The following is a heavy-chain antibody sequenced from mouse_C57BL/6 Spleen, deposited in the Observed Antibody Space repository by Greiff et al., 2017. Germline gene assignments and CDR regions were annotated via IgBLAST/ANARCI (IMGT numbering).Heavy chain of an antibody. Sequence: EVKLVESGPGMVKPSQSLSLTCTVTGYSFTSGYEWHWIRHFPGNKLEWMGYISYSGSTNYNQSLKGRISITLDTSKSQFILKMKSVTTEDTATYCCARASERKRYFDVWGTGTTVTVSS. CDR2: ISYSGST. J-gene: IGHJ1*03. CDR1: GYSFTSGYE. CDR3: ARASERKRYFDV. V-gene: IGHV3-1*01.